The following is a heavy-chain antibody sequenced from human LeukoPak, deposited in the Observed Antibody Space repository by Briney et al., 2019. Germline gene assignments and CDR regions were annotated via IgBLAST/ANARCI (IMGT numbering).Heavy chain of an antibody. J-gene: IGHJ4*02. D-gene: IGHD4-17*01. CDR3: AKGQRFYGEYYFDY. V-gene: IGHV3-30*02. CDR1: GFTFSSYG. Sequence: GGSLRLSCAASGFTFSSYGMHWVRQAPGKGLEWVAFIRYDGSNEYYADSVKGRFTISRDNSKNTLYLQMNSLRAEDTAVYYCAKGQRFYGEYYFDYWGQGTLVTVSS. CDR2: IRYDGSNE.